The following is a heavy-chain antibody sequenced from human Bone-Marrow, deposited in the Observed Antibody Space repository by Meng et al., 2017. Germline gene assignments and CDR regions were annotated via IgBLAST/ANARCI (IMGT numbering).Heavy chain of an antibody. J-gene: IGHJ4*02. CDR2: IKRNSDGGTI. CDR3: ATGAAAADH. V-gene: IGHV3-15*01. CDR1: GLSFTDAW. Sequence: VQLVESGEGLVKPGGSLRLSCVASGLSFTDAWMSWVRQAPGKGLEWVGRIKRNSDGGTIDYAAPVKGRFTISRDDSKNTLYLQMDSLITEDTAVYFCATGAAAADHWGQGTLVTVSS. D-gene: IGHD6-13*01.